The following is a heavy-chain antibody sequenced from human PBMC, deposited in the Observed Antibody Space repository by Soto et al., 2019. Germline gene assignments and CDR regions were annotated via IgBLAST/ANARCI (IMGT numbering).Heavy chain of an antibody. J-gene: IGHJ6*02. CDR3: ARTGVVAATNYYYYGMDV. CDR2: INPSGGST. V-gene: IGHV1-46*01. D-gene: IGHD2-15*01. CDR1: GYTFTSYE. Sequence: XSVKVSFNASGYTFTSYEMHLVRHPPGQGLEWMGIINPSGGSTSYAQKFQGRVTMTRDTSTSTVYMELSSLRSEDTAVYYCARTGVVAATNYYYYGMDVWGQGTTVTVSS.